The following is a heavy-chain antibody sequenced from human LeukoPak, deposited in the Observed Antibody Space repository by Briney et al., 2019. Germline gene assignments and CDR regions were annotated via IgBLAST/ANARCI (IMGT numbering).Heavy chain of an antibody. CDR1: GFTFSTYG. D-gene: IGHD6-19*01. CDR3: ARDAKVWQWLVDH. CDR2: TSSSGTTI. V-gene: IGHV3-48*03. Sequence: PGGSLRLSCAASGFTFSTYGMNWVRQAPGKGLEWVSYTSSSGTTIYYADSVKGRFTISRDNARESLFLQMNSLRAEDTAVYHCARDAKVWQWLVDHWGQGTPVTVSS. J-gene: IGHJ4*02.